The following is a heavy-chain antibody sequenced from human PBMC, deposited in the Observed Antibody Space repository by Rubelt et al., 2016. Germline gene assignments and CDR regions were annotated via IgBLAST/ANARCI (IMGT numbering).Heavy chain of an antibody. V-gene: IGHV4-34*01. D-gene: IGHD6-13*01. Sequence: QVQLQQWGAGLLKPSETLSLTCAVYGGSFSGYYWSWIRQPPGKGLEWIGEINHSGSTNYNPSLKSRVTISVDTSKNQFSLKLGSVTAADTAVYYCARGRRGSSSWLGRDYYGMDVWVQGTTVTVSS. CDR3: ARGRRGSSSWLGRDYYGMDV. CDR1: GGSFSGYY. J-gene: IGHJ6*02. CDR2: INHSGST.